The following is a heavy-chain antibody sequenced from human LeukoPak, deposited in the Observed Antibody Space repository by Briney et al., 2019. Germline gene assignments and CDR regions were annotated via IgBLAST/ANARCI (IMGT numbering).Heavy chain of an antibody. J-gene: IGHJ4*02. D-gene: IGHD1-1*01. V-gene: IGHV3-30*18. CDR3: AKRGTSPFDY. CDR1: GFTFSSYG. Sequence: GGSLRLSCAASGFTFSSYGMHWVRQAPGKGLEWVAVISYDGSNKYYADPVKGRFTISRDNSKNTLYLQMNSLRAEDTAVYYCAKRGTSPFDYWGQGTQVSVSS. CDR2: ISYDGSNK.